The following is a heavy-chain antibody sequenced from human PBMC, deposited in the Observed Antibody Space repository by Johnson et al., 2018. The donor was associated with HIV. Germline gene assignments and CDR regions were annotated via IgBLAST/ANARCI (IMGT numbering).Heavy chain of an antibody. CDR3: AKDLIAHDSSGGDAFDI. D-gene: IGHD3-22*01. CDR2: IWPDGCNK. V-gene: IGHV3-33*03. CDR1: GLSLSAYG. Sequence: QVQLVESGGGVVQPGTSLRLSCEGSGLSLSAYGLHWVRQAPGKGLEWVAVIWPDGCNKHYADSVKGRFTISRDNAKNSLYLQMNSLRTEDTAVYYCAKDLIAHDSSGGDAFDIWGQGTMVTVSS. J-gene: IGHJ3*02.